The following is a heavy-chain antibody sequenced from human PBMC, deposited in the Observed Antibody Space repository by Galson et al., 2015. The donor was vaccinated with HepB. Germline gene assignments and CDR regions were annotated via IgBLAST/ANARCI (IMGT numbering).Heavy chain of an antibody. J-gene: IGHJ4*02. D-gene: IGHD6-13*01. CDR3: ARGYSRSWYSGLGF. V-gene: IGHV3-53*01. CDR1: GFIVSSNY. Sequence: LRLSCAASGFIVSSNYMSWVRQAPGRGLECVSVIYSGGNTNYADSVRGRFIISRDNSKNTLYLQMNSLRVEDTAVYYCARGYSRSWYSGLGFWGQGTLVTVSS. CDR2: IYSGGNT.